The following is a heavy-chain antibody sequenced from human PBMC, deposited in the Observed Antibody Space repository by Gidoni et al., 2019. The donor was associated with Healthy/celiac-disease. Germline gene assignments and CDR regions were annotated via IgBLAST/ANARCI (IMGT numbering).Heavy chain of an antibody. Sequence: QVQLQQWGAGLLKPSETLSLTCAVYGGSFSGYYWSWIRQPPGKGLEWIGEINHRGSTNYNPSLKRRVTISVDTSKNQFSLKLSSVTAADTAVYYCARAEYSYGPFDYWGQGTLVTVSS. D-gene: IGHD5-18*01. J-gene: IGHJ4*02. CDR3: ARAEYSYGPFDY. V-gene: IGHV4-34*01. CDR2: INHRGST. CDR1: GGSFSGYY.